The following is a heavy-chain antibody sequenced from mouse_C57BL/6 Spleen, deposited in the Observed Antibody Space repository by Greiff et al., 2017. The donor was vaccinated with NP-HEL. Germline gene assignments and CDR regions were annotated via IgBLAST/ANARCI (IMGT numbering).Heavy chain of an antibody. CDR1: GYAFSSSW. D-gene: IGHD2-2*01. Sequence: LQESGPELVKPGASVKISCKASGYAFSSSWMNWVKQRPGKGLEWIGRIYPGDGDTNYNGKFKGKATLTADKSSSTAYMQLSSLTSEDSAVDFCARLWLRLYYFDYWGQGTTLTVSS. J-gene: IGHJ2*01. CDR3: ARLWLRLYYFDY. CDR2: IYPGDGDT. V-gene: IGHV1-82*01.